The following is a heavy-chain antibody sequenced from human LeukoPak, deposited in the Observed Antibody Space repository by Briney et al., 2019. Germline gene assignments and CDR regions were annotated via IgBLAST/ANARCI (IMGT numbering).Heavy chain of an antibody. J-gene: IGHJ4*02. CDR3: ARDSSSKNFDY. V-gene: IGHV1-69*05. CDR2: IIPIFGTA. CDR1: GGSFSSYA. Sequence: SVKVSCKXSGGSFSSYAISWVRQAPGQGLEWMGRIIPIFGTANYAQKFQGRVTMTTDESTSTAYMELSSLRSEDTAVYYCARDSSSKNFDYWGQGTLVTVSS. D-gene: IGHD6-6*01.